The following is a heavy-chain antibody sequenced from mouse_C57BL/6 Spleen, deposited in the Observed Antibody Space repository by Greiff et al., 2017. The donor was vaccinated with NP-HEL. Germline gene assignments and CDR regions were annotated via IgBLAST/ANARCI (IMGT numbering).Heavy chain of an antibody. D-gene: IGHD1-1*01. CDR3: TSITTVVAPLAY. CDR1: GYTFTDYE. J-gene: IGHJ3*01. Sequence: VQLQQSGAELVRPGASVTLSCKALGYTFTDYEMHWVKQTPVHGLEWIGAIDPETGGTAYNQKFKGKAILTADKSSSTAYMELRSLTSEDSAVYYCTSITTVVAPLAYWGQGTLVTVSA. CDR2: IDPETGGT. V-gene: IGHV1-15*01.